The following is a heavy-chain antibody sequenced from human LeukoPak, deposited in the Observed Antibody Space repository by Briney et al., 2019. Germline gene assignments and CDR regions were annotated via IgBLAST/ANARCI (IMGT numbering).Heavy chain of an antibody. J-gene: IGHJ4*02. Sequence: PSETLSLTCTVSGGSISSSSYYWGWIRQPPGKGLEGIGSIYYSGSTNYNPSLKSRVTISVDTSKNQFSLKLSSVTAADTAVYYCARFLRYFDWSSWKHFDYWGQGTLVTVSS. CDR2: IYYSGST. CDR3: ARFLRYFDWSSWKHFDY. V-gene: IGHV4-39*07. D-gene: IGHD3-9*01. CDR1: GGSISSSSYY.